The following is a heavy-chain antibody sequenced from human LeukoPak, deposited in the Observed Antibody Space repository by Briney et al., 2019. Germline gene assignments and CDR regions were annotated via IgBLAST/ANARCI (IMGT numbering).Heavy chain of an antibody. D-gene: IGHD4-17*01. CDR3: AREATVTQSIWFDP. J-gene: IGHJ5*02. CDR1: GGTFSSYA. CDR2: IIPIFGTA. Sequence: GASVKVSCKAFGGTFSSYAISWVRQAPGQGLEWMGGIIPIFGTANYAQKFQGRVTITTDESTSTAYMELSSLRSEDTAVYYCAREATVTQSIWFDPWGQGTLVTVSS. V-gene: IGHV1-69*05.